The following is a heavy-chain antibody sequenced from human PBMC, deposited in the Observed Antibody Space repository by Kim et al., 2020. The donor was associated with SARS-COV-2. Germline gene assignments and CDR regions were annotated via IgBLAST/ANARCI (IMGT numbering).Heavy chain of an antibody. V-gene: IGHV1-24*01. CDR3: ATEDVAGVYYYAMDA. D-gene: IGHD6-19*01. J-gene: IGHJ6*02. Sequence: ASVKVSCKVPGNTLHRISVHWVRQARGHGLEWMGGFDPKDGETKYAQKFQDRVVMTEDTSTDTAYMELSKLTSEDTAVYFCATEDVAGVYYYAMDAWGQGTTVTVSS. CDR1: GNTLHRIS. CDR2: FDPKDGET.